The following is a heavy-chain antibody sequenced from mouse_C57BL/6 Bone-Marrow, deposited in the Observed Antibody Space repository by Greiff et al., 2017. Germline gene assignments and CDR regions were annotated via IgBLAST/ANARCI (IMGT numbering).Heavy chain of an antibody. CDR3: TTGITTYFDV. D-gene: IGHD2-4*01. J-gene: IGHJ1*03. CDR1: GFNIKDDY. CDR2: IDPENGDT. V-gene: IGHV14-4*01. Sequence: VQLQQSGAELVRPGASVKLSCTASGFNIKDDYMHWVKQRPEQGLEWIGWIDPENGDTEYASKFQGKATITADPSSNTAYLQLSSLTSEDTAVYYCTTGITTYFDVWGTGTTVTVSS.